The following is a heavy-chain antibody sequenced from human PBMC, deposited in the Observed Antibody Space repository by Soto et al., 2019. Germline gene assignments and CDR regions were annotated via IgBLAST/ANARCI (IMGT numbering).Heavy chain of an antibody. CDR3: AKDDLRGWGPIPTSFDY. D-gene: IGHD3-10*01. CDR1: GFTFSSYA. Sequence: GGSLRLSCAASGFTFSSYAMSWVRQAPGKGLEWVSAISGSGGSTYYADSVKGRFTISRDNSKNTLYLQLNSLRAEDTAVYYCAKDDLRGWGPIPTSFDYWGQVTMCTVSS. V-gene: IGHV3-23*01. CDR2: ISGSGGST. J-gene: IGHJ4*02.